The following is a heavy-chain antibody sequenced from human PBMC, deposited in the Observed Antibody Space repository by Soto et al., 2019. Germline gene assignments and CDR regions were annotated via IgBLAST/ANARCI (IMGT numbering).Heavy chain of an antibody. J-gene: IGHJ3*02. CDR3: ARDRQWLARGAFDI. CDR2: IVVDSGNT. Sequence: SVKVSCKASGFTFSSSVIQWVRQARGQRPEWIGRIVVDSGNTDYTQKFQERVTITRATSTRTAFMELSSLRSEDTAVYYCARDRQWLARGAFDIWGQGTMVTVSS. CDR1: GFTFSSSV. D-gene: IGHD6-19*01. V-gene: IGHV1-58*02.